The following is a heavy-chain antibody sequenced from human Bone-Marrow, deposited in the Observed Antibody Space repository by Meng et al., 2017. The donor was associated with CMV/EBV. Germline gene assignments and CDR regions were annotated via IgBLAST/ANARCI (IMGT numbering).Heavy chain of an antibody. CDR1: GFTFSNAW. J-gene: IGHJ6*02. CDR3: TTIVRDYYYGMDV. V-gene: IGHV3-15*01. CDR2: IKSKTEGGTT. D-gene: IGHD6-6*01. Sequence: GESLKISCAASGFTFSNAWMSWVRQAPGKGLEWVGRIKSKTEGGTTDYAAPVKGRFTISRDDSKNTLYLQMNSLKTEDTAVYYCTTIVRDYYYGMDVWAQGTTVTVSS.